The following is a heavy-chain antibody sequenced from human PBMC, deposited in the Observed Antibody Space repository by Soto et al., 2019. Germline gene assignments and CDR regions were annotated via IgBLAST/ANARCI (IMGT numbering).Heavy chain of an antibody. D-gene: IGHD6-19*01. CDR2: VYSTGST. CDR3: ARSVAVPGPRIDY. V-gene: IGHV4-59*01. J-gene: IGHJ4*02. CDR1: GGSISGSF. Sequence: SWTISLTCSAPGGSISGSFWSWIRKSPGKGLEWLGYVYSTGSTNHSPSLRSRVSISVDTSKNEFSLCLSSVTAADTAVYSCARSVAVPGPRIDYWGQGTQVTVPS.